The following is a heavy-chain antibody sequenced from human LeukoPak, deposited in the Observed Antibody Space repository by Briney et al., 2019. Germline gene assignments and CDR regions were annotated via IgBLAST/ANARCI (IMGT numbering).Heavy chain of an antibody. V-gene: IGHV1-2*02. CDR1: GYTFIDYY. D-gene: IGHD3-22*01. Sequence: GASVRVSCKSSGYTFIDYYIHWVRQAPGQGLEWMGCIDPDSGGIKFAQQSQGRVTLTRDTSIRTAYMELSRLTSDDTAIYYCAREYYDTSGSKYAFDIWGQGTMVTVSS. CDR2: IDPDSGGI. CDR3: AREYYDTSGSKYAFDI. J-gene: IGHJ3*02.